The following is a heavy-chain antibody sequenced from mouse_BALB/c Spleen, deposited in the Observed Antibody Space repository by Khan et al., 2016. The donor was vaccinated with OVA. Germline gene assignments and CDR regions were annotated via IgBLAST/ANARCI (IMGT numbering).Heavy chain of an antibody. Sequence: EVELVESGGDLVKPGGSLKLSCAASGFTFSSYGMSWVRQTPDKRLEWVATISSAGDYTYYPDNVKGRFTLSRDNANNTLYLQMSSLKSEDTAMFYCASHLTGSFAYWGQGTLVTVSA. CDR2: ISSAGDYT. V-gene: IGHV5-6*01. D-gene: IGHD4-1*01. CDR1: GFTFSSYG. J-gene: IGHJ3*01. CDR3: ASHLTGSFAY.